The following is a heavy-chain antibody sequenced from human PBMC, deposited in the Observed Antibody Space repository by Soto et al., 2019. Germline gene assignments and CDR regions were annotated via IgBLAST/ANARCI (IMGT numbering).Heavy chain of an antibody. Sequence: GGSLRLSCVASGLTFFSAFMGWVRQAPGKGLQWVANINQDGGGTYYVDSVEGRFTISRDNAKDSLYLQMNSLRGEDTAVYYCARYFRGSGRYFFDYWGQGTLVTVSS. V-gene: IGHV3-7*03. CDR1: GLTFFSAF. J-gene: IGHJ4*02. CDR2: INQDGGGT. D-gene: IGHD6-19*01. CDR3: ARYFRGSGRYFFDY.